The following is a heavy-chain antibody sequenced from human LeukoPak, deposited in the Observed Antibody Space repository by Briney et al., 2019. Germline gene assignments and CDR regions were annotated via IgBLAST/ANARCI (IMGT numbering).Heavy chain of an antibody. Sequence: SETLSLTCTVSGGSISSSSYYWGWIRQPPGKGLEWIGSIYYSGSTYYNPSLKSRVTISVDTSKNQFSLKLSSVTAADTAVYYCAREYRNYMDVWGKGTTVIVSS. J-gene: IGHJ6*03. V-gene: IGHV4-39*07. D-gene: IGHD5-12*01. CDR3: AREYRNYMDV. CDR2: IYYSGST. CDR1: GGSISSSSYY.